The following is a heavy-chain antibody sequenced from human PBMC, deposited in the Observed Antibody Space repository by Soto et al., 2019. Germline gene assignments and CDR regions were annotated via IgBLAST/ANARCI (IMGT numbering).Heavy chain of an antibody. Sequence: QPGGSLRLSCAASGFTFSSYGMHWVRQAPGKGLEWVAVISYDGSNKYYADSVKGRFTISRDNSKNTLYLQMNSLRAEDTAVDYCAKLPSITETNYTSFDYWGQGTLVTVS. V-gene: IGHV3-30*18. J-gene: IGHJ4*02. CDR3: AKLPSITETNYTSFDY. CDR1: GFTFSSYG. CDR2: ISYDGSNK. D-gene: IGHD1-20*01.